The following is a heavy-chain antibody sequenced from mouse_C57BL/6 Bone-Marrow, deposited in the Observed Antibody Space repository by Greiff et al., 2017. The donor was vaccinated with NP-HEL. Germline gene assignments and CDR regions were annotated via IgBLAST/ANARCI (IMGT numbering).Heavy chain of an antibody. V-gene: IGHV1-81*01. CDR1: GYTFTSYG. D-gene: IGHD1-1*01. Sequence: QVQLQQSGAELVRPGASVKLSCKASGYTFTSYGISWVKQRTGQGLEWIGAIYPRSGNTYYNEKFKGKATLTADKSSSTAYMELRSLTSEDSAVYFCATTSSYDAMDYWGQGTSVTVSS. J-gene: IGHJ4*01. CDR3: ATTSSYDAMDY. CDR2: IYPRSGNT.